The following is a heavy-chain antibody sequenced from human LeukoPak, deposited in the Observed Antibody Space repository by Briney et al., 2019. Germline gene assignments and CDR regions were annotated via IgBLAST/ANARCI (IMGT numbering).Heavy chain of an antibody. CDR3: ARLGLKAAAGNWFDP. CDR2: IYYSGST. Sequence: PSETLSLTCTVSGGSISSYYWSWIRQPPGKRLEWIGYIYYSGSTNSNPSLKSRVTISIDASKNQFSLKLSSVTAADTAVYYCARLGLKAAAGNWFDPWGQGTLVTVSS. J-gene: IGHJ5*02. CDR1: GGSISSYY. D-gene: IGHD6-13*01. V-gene: IGHV4-59*08.